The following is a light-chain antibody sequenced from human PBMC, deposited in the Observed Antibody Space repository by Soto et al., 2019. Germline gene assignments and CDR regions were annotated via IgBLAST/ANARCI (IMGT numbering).Light chain of an antibody. V-gene: IGKV1-27*01. CDR3: QKYDSAPQT. CDR2: AAS. CDR1: QGIANY. Sequence: DIQMTQSPSSLSASVGDRVTITCRASQGIANYLAWYQQKPGKVPKLLIYAASTLQRGVPSRFSGSGSGTDFSLTISSLQPEDVATYYCQKYDSAPQTFGQGTKVEIQ. J-gene: IGKJ1*01.